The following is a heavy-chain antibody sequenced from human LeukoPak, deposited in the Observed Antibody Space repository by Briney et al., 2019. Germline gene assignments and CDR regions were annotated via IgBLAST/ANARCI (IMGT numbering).Heavy chain of an antibody. CDR3: ASTEPGIAAAGVSR. J-gene: IGHJ4*02. CDR1: GGSISSSSYY. Sequence: SETLSLTCTVSGGSISSSSYYWGWIRQPPGKGLEWIGSIFYSGSTYYNPSLKSRVTISVDTSKNQFSLKLSSVTAADTAVYYCASTEPGIAAAGVSRWGQGTLVTVSS. D-gene: IGHD6-13*01. CDR2: IFYSGST. V-gene: IGHV4-39*01.